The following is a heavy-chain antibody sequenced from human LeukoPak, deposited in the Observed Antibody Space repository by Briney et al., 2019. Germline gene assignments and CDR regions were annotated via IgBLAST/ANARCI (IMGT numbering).Heavy chain of an antibody. D-gene: IGHD2-2*01. CDR1: GFSFDNYA. Sequence: GGSLRLSCAASGFSFDNYAMTWVRQAPGKGLEWVSGIGYGGGHNTYYADSVKGRFTISRDNSKNTLYLHMNSLTAEDTAVYYCARYGYQLLCCMDVWGQGTTVTVSS. CDR3: ARYGYQLLCCMDV. J-gene: IGHJ6*02. V-gene: IGHV3-23*01. CDR2: IGYGGGHNT.